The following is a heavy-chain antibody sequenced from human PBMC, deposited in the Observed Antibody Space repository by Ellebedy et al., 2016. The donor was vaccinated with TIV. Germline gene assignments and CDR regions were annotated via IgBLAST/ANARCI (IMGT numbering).Heavy chain of an antibody. J-gene: IGHJ5*02. Sequence: GESLKISCAASGFTFDDSAMHWVRQAPGKGLEWVSLISGNSIHTYYADSVRGRFTISRDNAKNSLLLQMDNLRAEDTAVYYCVRDKYNMNRFDPWGQGTLVTVSS. V-gene: IGHV3-43*02. CDR2: ISGNSIHT. D-gene: IGHD1-1*01. CDR1: GFTFDDSA. CDR3: VRDKYNMNRFDP.